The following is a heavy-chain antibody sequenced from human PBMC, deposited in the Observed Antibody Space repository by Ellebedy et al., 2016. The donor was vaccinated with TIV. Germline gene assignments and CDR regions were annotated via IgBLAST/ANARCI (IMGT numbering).Heavy chain of an antibody. CDR3: AGSTTITTMPY. D-gene: IGHD4-11*01. J-gene: IGHJ4*02. Sequence: GESLKISCAASEFTVSSNVMTCVRQAPGKRLEWVSVIHSGGSTYHTDSVKGRFTTSRDNSKNTLYLHMTSLRAEDTAVYYCAGSTTITTMPYWGQGTLVTVSS. V-gene: IGHV3-53*01. CDR2: IHSGGST. CDR1: EFTVSSNV.